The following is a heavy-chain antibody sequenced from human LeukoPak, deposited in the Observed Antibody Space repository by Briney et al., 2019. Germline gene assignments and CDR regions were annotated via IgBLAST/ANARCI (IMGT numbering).Heavy chain of an antibody. D-gene: IGHD1-26*01. CDR2: IYYSGST. CDR1: GGSVSSGPYY. CDR3: ARDQDWDLQSLRYFDY. V-gene: IGHV4-61*01. J-gene: IGHJ4*02. Sequence: SETLSLTCTVSGGSVSSGPYYWSWIRQPPGKGLEWIGYIYYSGSTNYNPSLESRVTISIDTSKNQFSLRLSSVTAADTAEYYCARDQDWDLQSLRYFDYWGQGTLVTVSS.